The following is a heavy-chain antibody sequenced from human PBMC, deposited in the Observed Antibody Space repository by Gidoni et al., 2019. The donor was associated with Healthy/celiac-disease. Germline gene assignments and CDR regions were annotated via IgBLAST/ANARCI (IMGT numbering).Heavy chain of an antibody. V-gene: IGHV4-39*01. CDR2: IYYSGST. CDR3: ASQEIGQWLVTYFDY. CDR1: GGSISSSSYY. Sequence: QLQLQESGPGLVKPSETLSLTCTVSGGSISSSSYYWGWIRQPPGKGLEWIGSIYYSGSTYYNPSLKSRVTISVDTSKNQFSLKLSSVTAADTAVYYCASQEIGQWLVTYFDYWGQGTLVTVSS. J-gene: IGHJ4*02. D-gene: IGHD6-19*01.